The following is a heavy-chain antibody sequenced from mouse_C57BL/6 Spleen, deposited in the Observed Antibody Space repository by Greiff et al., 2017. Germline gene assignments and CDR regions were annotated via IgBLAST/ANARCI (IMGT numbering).Heavy chain of an antibody. Sequence: QVQLQQSGAELVRPGASVKLSCKASGYTFTDYYINWVKQRPGQGLEWIARIYPGSGNTYYNEKFKGKATLTAEKSSSTAYMQLSSLTSEDSAVYFCARGDDYDYYAMDYWGQGTSVTVSS. CDR2: IYPGSGNT. D-gene: IGHD2-4*01. CDR3: ARGDDYDYYAMDY. J-gene: IGHJ4*01. V-gene: IGHV1-76*01. CDR1: GYTFTDYY.